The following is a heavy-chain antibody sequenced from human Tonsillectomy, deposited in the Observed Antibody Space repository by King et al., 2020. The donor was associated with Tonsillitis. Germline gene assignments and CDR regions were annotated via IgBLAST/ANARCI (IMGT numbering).Heavy chain of an antibody. CDR1: GFSLSNARMG. CDR2: IFSNDEK. CDR3: ARILKPDPFDI. J-gene: IGHJ3*02. V-gene: IGHV2-26*01. Sequence: TLKESGPVLVKPTETLTLTCTVSGFSLSNARMGVGWIRQPPGKALEWLAHIFSNDEKSYSTSLKSRLTISKDTSKSQVVLTMTNMDPVDTATYYCARILKPDPFDIWGQGTMVTVSS.